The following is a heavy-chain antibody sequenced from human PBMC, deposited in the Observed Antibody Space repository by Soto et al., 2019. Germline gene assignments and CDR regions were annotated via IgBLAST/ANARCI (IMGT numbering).Heavy chain of an antibody. Sequence: SVKVSCKASGGTFSSYAISWVRQAPGQGLEWMGGIIPIFGTANYAQKFQGRVTITADESTSTAYMELSSLRSEDTAVYYCARVGYSYGRDYYYYGMDVWGQGTTVTVSS. J-gene: IGHJ6*02. D-gene: IGHD5-18*01. CDR1: GGTFSSYA. CDR2: IIPIFGTA. V-gene: IGHV1-69*13. CDR3: ARVGYSYGRDYYYYGMDV.